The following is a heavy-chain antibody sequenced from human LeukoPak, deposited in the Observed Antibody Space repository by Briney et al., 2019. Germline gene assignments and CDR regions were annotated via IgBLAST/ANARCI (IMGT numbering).Heavy chain of an antibody. CDR1: EGTFSSYA. V-gene: IGHV1-69*05. CDR2: IIPIFGTA. J-gene: IGHJ4*02. D-gene: IGHD3-22*01. Sequence: SVKVSCKASEGTFSSYAISWVRQAPGQGLEWVGGIIPIFGTANYAQKFQGRVTITTDESTSTAYMELSSLRSEDTAVYYCARESGTSSGYYSAVDYWGQGTLVTVSS. CDR3: ARESGTSSGYYSAVDY.